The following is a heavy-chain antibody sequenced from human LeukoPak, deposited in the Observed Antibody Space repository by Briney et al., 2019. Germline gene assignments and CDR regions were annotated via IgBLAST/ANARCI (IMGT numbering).Heavy chain of an antibody. CDR2: MNPNSGDT. Sequence: GASVEVSCKASGYIFSSKDINWVRQAAGQGLEWMGWMNPNSGDTGYTEKFQGRVAMTRSTSITTAYMELSSLRSEDTAVYYCARGPFGSGSFLDYWGQGTLVTVSS. V-gene: IGHV1-8*01. CDR1: GYIFSSKD. J-gene: IGHJ4*02. CDR3: ARGPFGSGSFLDY. D-gene: IGHD3-10*01.